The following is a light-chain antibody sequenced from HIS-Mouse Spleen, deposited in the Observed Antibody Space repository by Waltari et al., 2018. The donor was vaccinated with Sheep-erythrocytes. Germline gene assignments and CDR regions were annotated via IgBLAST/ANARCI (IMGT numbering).Light chain of an antibody. J-gene: IGLJ3*02. CDR2: DVS. CDR1: CSDVGGYNY. V-gene: IGLV2-11*01. CDR3: CSYAGSYTFWV. Sequence: QSALTQPRSVSGSPGQSVTISCTGTCSDVGGYNYVSWYQQHPGKAPKLMIYDVSKRPAGVPDRFSGSKSGNTASLTISGLQAEDEADYYCCSYAGSYTFWVFGGGTKLTVL.